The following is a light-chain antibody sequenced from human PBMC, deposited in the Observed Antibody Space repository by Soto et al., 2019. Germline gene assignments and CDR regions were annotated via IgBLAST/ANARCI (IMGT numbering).Light chain of an antibody. CDR2: EVS. CDR3: SSYTSSSIDYV. V-gene: IGLV2-14*01. J-gene: IGLJ1*01. Sequence: QSAPTQPASVSGSPGQSITMSCTGTSSDVGGYNYVSWYQQHPGKAPKLMIYEVSNRPSGVSNRFSGSKSGNTASLTISGLQAEDEADYYCSSYTSSSIDYVFGTGTKLTVL. CDR1: SSDVGGYNY.